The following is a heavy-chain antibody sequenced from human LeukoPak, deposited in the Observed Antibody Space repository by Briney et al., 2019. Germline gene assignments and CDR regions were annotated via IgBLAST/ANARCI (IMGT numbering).Heavy chain of an antibody. CDR3: AGCSGWYMGAPFDY. J-gene: IGHJ4*02. CDR2: SSYRGSII. CDR1: GFTFSSYA. V-gene: IGHV3-48*03. Sequence: GGSLRLSCAASGFTFSSYAMHWVRQAPGKGLEWVAYSSYRGSIIYYADSVKGRFTISRDNSKNLLYLQMSILRAEDTATYYCAGCSGWYMGAPFDYWGQGTLVTVSS. D-gene: IGHD6-19*01.